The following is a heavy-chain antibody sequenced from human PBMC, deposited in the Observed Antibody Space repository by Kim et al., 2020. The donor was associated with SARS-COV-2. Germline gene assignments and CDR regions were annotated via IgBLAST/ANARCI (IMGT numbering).Heavy chain of an antibody. CDR3: ARVYGDYDYYFDY. V-gene: IGHV3-7*04. J-gene: IGHJ4*02. D-gene: IGHD4-17*01. Sequence: YVDSVKGGFTNSKDNAKNSLYLQMNSLRAEDTAVYYCARVYGDYDYYFDYWGQGTLVTVSS.